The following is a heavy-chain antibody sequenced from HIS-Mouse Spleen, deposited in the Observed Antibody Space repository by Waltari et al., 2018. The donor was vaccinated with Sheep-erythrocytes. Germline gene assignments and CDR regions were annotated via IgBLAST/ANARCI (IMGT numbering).Heavy chain of an antibody. V-gene: IGHV3-9*01. J-gene: IGHJ4*02. CDR1: GFTFDNYA. D-gene: IGHD2-2*01. Sequence: EVQLVESGGGLVQPGSSLRLSCESSGFTFDNYAMHWGEGMSWNNGSRGDADSVKGRFTISRDNAKNSLYLQMNSLRAEDTALYYCAKDISRNIVVVPAAVGDYWGQGTLVTVSS. CDR2: MSWNNGSR. CDR3: AKDISRNIVVVPAAVGDY.